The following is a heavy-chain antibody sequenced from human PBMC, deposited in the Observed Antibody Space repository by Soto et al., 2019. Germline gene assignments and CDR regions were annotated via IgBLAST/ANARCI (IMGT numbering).Heavy chain of an antibody. V-gene: IGHV4-31*03. J-gene: IGHJ6*02. D-gene: IGHD1-1*01. Sequence: PSETLSLTCTVSGGSISSGGYYWSWIRQHPGKGLEWIGYIYYSGSTYYNPSLKSRVTISVDTSKNQFSLKPSSVTAADTAVYYCARAVHTPGYYYYGMDVWGQGTTVTVSS. CDR3: ARAVHTPGYYYYGMDV. CDR2: IYYSGST. CDR1: GGSISSGGYY.